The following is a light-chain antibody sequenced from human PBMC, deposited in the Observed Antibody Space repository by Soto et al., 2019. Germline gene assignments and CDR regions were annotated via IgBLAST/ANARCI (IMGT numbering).Light chain of an antibody. Sequence: DIPMTQSPSTLSASVGDRVTITCRASQSISSWLAWYQQKPGKAPKLLIYDASSLESGVPSRFSGSGSGTEFTLTISSLHPDDFATYYCQQYNSYPITFGQGTRLEIK. CDR3: QQYNSYPIT. V-gene: IGKV1-5*01. CDR2: DAS. CDR1: QSISSW. J-gene: IGKJ5*01.